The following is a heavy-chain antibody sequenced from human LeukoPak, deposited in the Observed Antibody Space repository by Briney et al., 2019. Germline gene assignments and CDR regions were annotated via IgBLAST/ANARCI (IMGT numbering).Heavy chain of an antibody. D-gene: IGHD3-10*01. CDR3: AKSGARRNGSGSYYYYYYMDV. J-gene: IGHJ6*03. CDR2: IGGSGNTI. V-gene: IGHV3-11*01. CDR1: GFSFSDYY. Sequence: GGSLRLSCAASGFSFSDYYMSWIRQAPGEGLEWVSYIGGSGNTIYYADSVKGRFTISRDNAKNSLYLQMNSLRAEDTAVYYCAKSGARRNGSGSYYYYYYMDVWGKGTTVTISS.